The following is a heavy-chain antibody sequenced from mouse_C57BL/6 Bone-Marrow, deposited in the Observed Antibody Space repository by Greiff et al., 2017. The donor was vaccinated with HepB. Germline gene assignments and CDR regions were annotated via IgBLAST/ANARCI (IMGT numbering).Heavy chain of an antibody. Sequence: QVQLQQSGAELARPGASVKLSCKASGYTFTSYGISWVKQRTGQGLEWIGEIYPRSGNTYYNEKFKGKATLTADKSSSTAYMELRSLTSEDSAVYFCARGGIYDGYLYYAMDYWGRGTSVTVTS. V-gene: IGHV1-81*01. D-gene: IGHD2-3*01. CDR1: GYTFTSYG. CDR2: IYPRSGNT. J-gene: IGHJ4*01. CDR3: ARGGIYDGYLYYAMDY.